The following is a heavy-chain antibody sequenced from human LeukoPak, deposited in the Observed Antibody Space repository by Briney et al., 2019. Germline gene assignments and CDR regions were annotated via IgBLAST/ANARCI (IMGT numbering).Heavy chain of an antibody. D-gene: IGHD3-10*01. J-gene: IGHJ4*02. CDR1: GFTFSSYA. Sequence: GGSLRLSCAASGFTFSSYAMSWVRQAPGKGLEWVSAISGSGGSTYYADSVKGRLTISRDNSKNTLYLQINSLRAEDTAVYYCAKDQARVRGVFDYWGQGTLVTVSS. V-gene: IGHV3-23*01. CDR3: AKDQARVRGVFDY. CDR2: ISGSGGST.